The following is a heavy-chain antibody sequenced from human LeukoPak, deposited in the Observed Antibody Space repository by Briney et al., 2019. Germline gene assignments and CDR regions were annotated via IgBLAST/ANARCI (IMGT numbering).Heavy chain of an antibody. CDR1: GHTFTSYY. V-gene: IGHV1-46*01. D-gene: IGHD3-3*01. J-gene: IGHJ4*02. Sequence: ASVKVSCKASGHTFTSYYMHWVRQAPGQGLEWMGIINPSGGSTSYAQKFQGRVTMTRDTSTSTVYMELSSLRSEDTAVYYCARDRPLRFLEWFETDYWGQGTLVTVSS. CDR2: INPSGGST. CDR3: ARDRPLRFLEWFETDY.